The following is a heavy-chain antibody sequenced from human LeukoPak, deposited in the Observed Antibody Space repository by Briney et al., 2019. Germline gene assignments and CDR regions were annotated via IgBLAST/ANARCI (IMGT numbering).Heavy chain of an antibody. V-gene: IGHV3-74*01. CDR3: ARDPPGGYYYGMDV. CDR1: GFTFSTYW. D-gene: IGHD1-14*01. CDR2: INNDGSST. J-gene: IGHJ6*02. Sequence: GGSLRLSCAASGFTFSTYWMHWVRQAPGKGLVWVSHINNDGSSTNYADSVKGRFTISRDNAKNTLYLQMNSLRAEDTAVYYCARDPPGGYYYGMDVWAKGPRSPSP.